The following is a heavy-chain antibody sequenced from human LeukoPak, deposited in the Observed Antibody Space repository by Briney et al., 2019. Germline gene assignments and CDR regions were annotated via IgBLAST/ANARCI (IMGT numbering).Heavy chain of an antibody. D-gene: IGHD1-26*01. CDR2: ISSDGSNK. V-gene: IGHV3-30*03. Sequence: GGSLRLSCTTSGFTFSLHGMHWVRQAPGKGLEWLAVISSDGSNKYHVDSVKGRFTISRDNSKNTLYLEMDSVRLGDTAVYYCARDDIIVGATTLDYWGQGTLVTVPS. CDR1: GFTFSLHG. J-gene: IGHJ4*02. CDR3: ARDDIIVGATTLDY.